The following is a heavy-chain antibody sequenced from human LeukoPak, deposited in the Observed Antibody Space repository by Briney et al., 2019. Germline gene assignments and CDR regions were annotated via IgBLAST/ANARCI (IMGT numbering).Heavy chain of an antibody. D-gene: IGHD3-3*01. CDR3: ATRLISNFWSGYRAGGDFDY. CDR2: INPNSGGT. J-gene: IGHJ4*02. CDR1: GYTFTGYY. Sequence: ASVKVSCKASGYTFTGYYMHWVRQAPGQGLEWMGWINPNSGGTIYAQKFQGRVTMTEDTSTDTAYMELSSLRSEDTAVYYCATRLISNFWSGYRAGGDFDYWGQGTLVTVSS. V-gene: IGHV1-2*02.